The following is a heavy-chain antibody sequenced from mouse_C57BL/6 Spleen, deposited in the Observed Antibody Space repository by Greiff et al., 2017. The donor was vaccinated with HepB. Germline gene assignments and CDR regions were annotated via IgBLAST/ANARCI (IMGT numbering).Heavy chain of an antibody. Sequence: EVQLQQSGTVLARPGASVKMSCKTSGYTFTSYWMHWVKQRPGQGLEWIGAIYPGNSDTSYNQKFKGKAKLTAVTSASTSYMELSSLTNEDAAVYYCTRRGTVVYFDYWGQGTTLTVSS. D-gene: IGHD1-1*01. CDR1: GYTFTSYW. V-gene: IGHV1-5*01. J-gene: IGHJ2*01. CDR2: IYPGNSDT. CDR3: TRRGTVVYFDY.